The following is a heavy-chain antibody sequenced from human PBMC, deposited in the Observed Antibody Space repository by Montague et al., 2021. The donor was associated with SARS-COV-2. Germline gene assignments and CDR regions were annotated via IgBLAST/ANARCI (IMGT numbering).Heavy chain of an antibody. V-gene: IGHV4-59*01. CDR1: GGSIGTYY. CDR3: ARDNYGDWGHYGLDV. D-gene: IGHD4-17*01. J-gene: IGHJ6*02. Sequence: SETLSLTCTVSGGSIGTYYWNWIRQSPGKGLEWLGYIYYTGSTKYSPSLKSRVTISMDTSRDQLSLRLKSVTAADTAVYYCARDNYGDWGHYGLDVWGQGTTVIVSS. CDR2: IYYTGST.